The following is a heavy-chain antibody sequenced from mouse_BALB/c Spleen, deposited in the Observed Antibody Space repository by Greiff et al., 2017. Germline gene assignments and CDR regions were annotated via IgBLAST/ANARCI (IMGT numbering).Heavy chain of an antibody. D-gene: IGHD3-2*02. CDR3: ARSGAWFAY. CDR2: IDPANGNT. Sequence: EVKLMESGAELVKPGASVKLSCTASGFNIKDTYMHWVKQRPEQGLEWIGRIDPANGNTKYDPKFQGKATITADTSSNTAYLQLSSLTSEDTAVYYCARSGAWFAYGGQGTLVTVSA. V-gene: IGHV14-3*02. CDR1: GFNIKDTY. J-gene: IGHJ3*01.